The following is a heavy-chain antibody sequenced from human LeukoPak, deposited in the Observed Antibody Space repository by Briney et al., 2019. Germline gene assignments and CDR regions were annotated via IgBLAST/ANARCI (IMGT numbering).Heavy chain of an antibody. CDR1: GFTFSSYA. CDR3: AKDQGIAAAGTMVDY. J-gene: IGHJ4*02. V-gene: IGHV3-23*01. Sequence: PGGSLRLSCAASGFTFSSYAMSWVRQAPGKGLEWVSAISGSGGSTYYADSVKGRFTISRDNSKNTLYLQMNSLRAEDTAVYYCAKDQGIAAAGTMVDYWSQGTLVTVSS. CDR2: ISGSGGST. D-gene: IGHD6-13*01.